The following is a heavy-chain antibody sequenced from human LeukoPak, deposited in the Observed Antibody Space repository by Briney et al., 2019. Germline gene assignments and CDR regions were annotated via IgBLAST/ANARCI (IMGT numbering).Heavy chain of an antibody. CDR2: IKQDGSER. D-gene: IGHD6-19*01. CDR3: ARDPLAGLYAFDV. V-gene: IGHV3-7*01. J-gene: IGHJ3*01. Sequence: GGSLRLSCAASGFTFSNFWMSWVRQAPGKGLEWVASIKQDGSERYYVDSVKGRFTISRGNAKNSLFLQMNSLRAEDTAVYYCARDPLAGLYAFDVWGQGTMVIVSS. CDR1: GFTFSNFW.